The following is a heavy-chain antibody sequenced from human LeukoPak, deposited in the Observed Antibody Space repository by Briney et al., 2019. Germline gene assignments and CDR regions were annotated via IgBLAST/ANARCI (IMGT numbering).Heavy chain of an antibody. CDR3: ARYSGSYRAGWYFDL. Sequence: SETLSLTCTVSGGSIGSSSYYWGWIRQPPGKGLEWIGSIYYSGSTYYNPSLKSRVTISVDTSKNQFSLKLSSVTAADTAVYYCARYSGSYRAGWYFDLWGRGTLVTVSS. D-gene: IGHD1-26*01. V-gene: IGHV4-39*01. CDR1: GGSIGSSSYY. J-gene: IGHJ2*01. CDR2: IYYSGST.